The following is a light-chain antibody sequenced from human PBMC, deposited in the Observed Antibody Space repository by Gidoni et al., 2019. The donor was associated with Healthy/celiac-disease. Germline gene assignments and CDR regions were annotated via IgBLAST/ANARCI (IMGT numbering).Light chain of an antibody. Sequence: SYELTQPPSVSVSPGQTASIPCSGDKLGDNYACWYQQKPGQSPVLGLYHDSKRPSGIPERFSGSNSGNTATLTISGTQAMDEADYYCQAWDSSTAVVFVGGTKLTVL. V-gene: IGLV3-1*01. CDR1: KLGDNY. CDR2: HDS. J-gene: IGLJ2*01. CDR3: QAWDSSTAVV.